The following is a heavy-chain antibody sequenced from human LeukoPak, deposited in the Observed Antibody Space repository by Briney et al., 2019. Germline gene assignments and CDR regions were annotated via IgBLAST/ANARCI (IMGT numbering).Heavy chain of an antibody. Sequence: KSSETLSLTCAVYGGSFSGYYWSWIRQPPGKGLEWIGEINHSGSTNYNPSLKSRVTISVDTSKNQFSLKLSSVTAADTAVYYCARSPVLRYFDWPLVGAFDIWGQGTMVTVSS. V-gene: IGHV4-34*01. J-gene: IGHJ3*02. CDR1: GGSFSGYY. D-gene: IGHD3-9*01. CDR2: INHSGST. CDR3: ARSPVLRYFDWPLVGAFDI.